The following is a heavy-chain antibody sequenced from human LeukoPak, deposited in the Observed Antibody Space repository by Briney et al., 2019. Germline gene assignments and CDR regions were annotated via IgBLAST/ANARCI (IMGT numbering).Heavy chain of an antibody. Sequence: GRSLRLSCAASGFTFRRFGMHWVRQAPGKGLEWVAVLSYDGSDKYYGGSVKGRFIISRDNSKNTLYLQMNSLRAEDTAIYFCAESADEFGDYEEVGSLDYWGQGTLVTVSS. CDR1: GFTFRRFG. CDR3: AESADEFGDYEEVGSLDY. V-gene: IGHV3-30*18. D-gene: IGHD4-17*01. J-gene: IGHJ4*02. CDR2: LSYDGSDK.